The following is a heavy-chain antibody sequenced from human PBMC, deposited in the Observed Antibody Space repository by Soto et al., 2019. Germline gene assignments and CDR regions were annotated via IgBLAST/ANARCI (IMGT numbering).Heavy chain of an antibody. D-gene: IGHD4-17*01. Sequence: ASVKVSCKASGYTFTSYGISWVRQAPGQGLEWMGWISAYNGNTNYAQKLQGRVTMTTDTSTSTAYMELRSLRSDDTAAYYCARDHYGGNSWWFDPWGQGTLVTVSS. CDR2: ISAYNGNT. CDR3: ARDHYGGNSWWFDP. V-gene: IGHV1-18*01. CDR1: GYTFTSYG. J-gene: IGHJ5*02.